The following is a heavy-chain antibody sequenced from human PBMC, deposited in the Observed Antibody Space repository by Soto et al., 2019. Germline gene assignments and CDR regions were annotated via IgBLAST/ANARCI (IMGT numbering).Heavy chain of an antibody. Sequence: ASVKVSCKASGYTFTGYYMHWVRQAPGQGLEWMGWINPNSGGTNYAQKFQGWVTMTRDTSISTAYMELSRLRSDDTAVYYCARACGSTSCHGSYSYYGMDVWGQGTTVTVSS. CDR2: INPNSGGT. CDR1: GYTFTGYY. CDR3: ARACGSTSCHGSYSYYGMDV. V-gene: IGHV1-2*04. D-gene: IGHD2-2*01. J-gene: IGHJ6*02.